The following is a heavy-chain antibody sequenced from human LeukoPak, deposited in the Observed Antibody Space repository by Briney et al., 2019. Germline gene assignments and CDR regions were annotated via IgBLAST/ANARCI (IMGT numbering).Heavy chain of an antibody. CDR2: ISGSGSST. D-gene: IGHD2-2*03. Sequence: PGGSLRLSCAASGFTFSSYAMSWVRQAPGKGLEWVSAISGSGSSTYYADSVKGRFSISRDNSKNTLYLQMNSLRAEDTAVYYCAKVPLPSGYCSSTSCPDDAFDIWGQGTMVTVSS. CDR1: GFTFSSYA. CDR3: AKVPLPSGYCSSTSCPDDAFDI. V-gene: IGHV3-23*01. J-gene: IGHJ3*02.